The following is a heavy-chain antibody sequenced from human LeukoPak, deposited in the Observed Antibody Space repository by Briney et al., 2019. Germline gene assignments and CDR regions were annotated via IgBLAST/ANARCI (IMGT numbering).Heavy chain of an antibody. V-gene: IGHV4-4*07. CDR3: ARGTLRLGDLSLSNYFDP. CDR2: IHSSGST. Sequence: SETLSLTCTVSGGSMNNNYWSWIRQPAGKGLEWVGRIHSSGSTNYNPSLKSRVTMSVDTSKNQFSLKLSSVTAADTALYYCARGTLRLGDLSLSNYFDPWGQGTLVTVSS. D-gene: IGHD3-16*02. J-gene: IGHJ5*02. CDR1: GGSMNNNY.